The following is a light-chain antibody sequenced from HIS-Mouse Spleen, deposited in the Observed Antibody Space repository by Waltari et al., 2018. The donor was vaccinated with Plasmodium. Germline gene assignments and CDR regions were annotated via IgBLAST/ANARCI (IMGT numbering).Light chain of an antibody. Sequence: SYELTQPPSVSVSPGQTARITCSGDALPTKYAYWYKQKSGQAPVLVIYEDSKRPSGIPERFSVASSGTMATLTISGAQVEDEADYYCYSTDSSGNHRVFGGGTKLTVL. V-gene: IGLV3-10*01. CDR1: ALPTKY. CDR2: EDS. CDR3: YSTDSSGNHRV. J-gene: IGLJ3*02.